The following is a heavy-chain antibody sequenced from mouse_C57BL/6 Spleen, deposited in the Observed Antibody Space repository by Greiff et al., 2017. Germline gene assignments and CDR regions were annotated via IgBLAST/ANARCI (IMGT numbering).Heavy chain of an antibody. D-gene: IGHD1-1*01. CDR2: ISSGGDYI. CDR1: GFTFSSYA. Sequence: DVMLVESGEGLVKPGGSLKLSCAASGFTFSSYAMSWVRQTPEKRLEWVAYISSGGDYIYYADTVKGRFTISRDNARNTLYLQMSSLKSEDTAMYYCTRDYGSRPSLFDYWGQGTTLTVSS. V-gene: IGHV5-9-1*02. CDR3: TRDYGSRPSLFDY. J-gene: IGHJ2*01.